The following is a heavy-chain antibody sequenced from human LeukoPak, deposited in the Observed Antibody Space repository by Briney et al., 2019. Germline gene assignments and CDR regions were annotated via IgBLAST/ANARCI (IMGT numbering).Heavy chain of an antibody. V-gene: IGHV3-30*18. Sequence: PGGSLRLSCAASGFTFNRCGMHWVRLAPGKGLEWVAVIVYDGSHQYYTDSVKGRFTISRDNSKNTVFRQMDSLRAVDTGVYYCVKGSGTNDYGMDTWGQGTTVTVPS. CDR3: VKGSGTNDYGMDT. D-gene: IGHD3-10*01. CDR1: GFTFNRCG. CDR2: IVYDGSHQ. J-gene: IGHJ6*02.